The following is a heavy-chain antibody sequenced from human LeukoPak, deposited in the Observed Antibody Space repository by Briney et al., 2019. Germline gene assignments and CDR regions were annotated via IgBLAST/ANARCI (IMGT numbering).Heavy chain of an antibody. CDR2: IYHSGST. CDR1: GDSINNNNW. V-gene: IGHV4-4*02. Sequence: PSETLSLTCAVFGDSINNNNWWSWVRQSPGKGLEWIGEIYHSGSTNYNPSLKSRVTISVDKSKNQFSLKLSSVIAADRAVYYCAMGLAWKLDYWGQGILVTVSS. CDR3: AMGLAWKLDY. D-gene: IGHD4-23*01. J-gene: IGHJ4*02.